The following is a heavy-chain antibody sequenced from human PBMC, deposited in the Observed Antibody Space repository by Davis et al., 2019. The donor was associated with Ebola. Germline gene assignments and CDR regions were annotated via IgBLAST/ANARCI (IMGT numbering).Heavy chain of an antibody. J-gene: IGHJ4*02. CDR1: GGSISSGGYS. CDR2: IYYSGST. D-gene: IGHD3-22*01. V-gene: IGHV4-61*08. Sequence: SETLSLTCAVSGGSISSGGYSWSWIRQPPGKGLEWIGYIYYSGSTYYNPSLKSRVTISVDTSKNQFSLKLSSVTAADTAVYYCAGQDRGLGYWGQGTLVTVSS. CDR3: AGQDRGLGY.